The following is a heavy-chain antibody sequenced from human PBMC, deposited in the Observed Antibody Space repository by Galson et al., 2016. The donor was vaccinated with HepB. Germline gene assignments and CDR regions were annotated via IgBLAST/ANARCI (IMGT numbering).Heavy chain of an antibody. D-gene: IGHD2/OR15-2a*01. J-gene: IGHJ6*02. CDR1: GFTLSSYG. CDR2: IDYDGGQE. Sequence: SLRLSCAASGFTLSSYGMHWVRQAPGKGLEWVAGIDYDGGQEYYRESVRGRFTISKENSKNAVYLQMNSLRVEDTAVYYCARDLSTFSLDVCGQGTTVTVSS. V-gene: IGHV3-33*01. CDR3: ARDLSTFSLDV.